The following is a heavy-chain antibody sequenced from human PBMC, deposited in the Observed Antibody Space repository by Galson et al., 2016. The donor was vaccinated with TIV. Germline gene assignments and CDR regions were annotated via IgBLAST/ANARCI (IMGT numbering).Heavy chain of an antibody. CDR3: VKDGGLEDFHDWFFDL. Sequence: SLRLSCAASGFSISSNYMHWVRQAPGKGLVWLSRLDENGNRGAYANSVKGRFTISRDNTNNMVYLELNSLRVEDTAVYHCVKDGGLEDFHDWFFDLWGRGTLVTVSS. J-gene: IGHJ2*01. CDR1: GFSISSNY. V-gene: IGHV3-74*01. CDR2: LDENGNRG. D-gene: IGHD3-16*01.